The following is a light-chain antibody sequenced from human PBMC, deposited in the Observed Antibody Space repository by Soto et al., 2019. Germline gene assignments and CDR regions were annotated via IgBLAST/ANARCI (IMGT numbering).Light chain of an antibody. J-gene: IGLJ1*01. V-gene: IGLV2-8*01. CDR1: SSDVGGYKY. Sequence: QSALTQPPSASGSPGQSVTISCTGTSSDVGGYKYVSWYQQHPGKAPKHMIFEVNKRPSGVPDRFSGFKSGNTASLTVSWLQAEDEDDYYCRSYAGIHNFGVLGTGTKVTVL. CDR3: RSYAGIHNFGV. CDR2: EVN.